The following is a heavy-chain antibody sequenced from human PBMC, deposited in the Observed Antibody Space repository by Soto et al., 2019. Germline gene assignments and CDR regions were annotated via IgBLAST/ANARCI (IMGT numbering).Heavy chain of an antibody. V-gene: IGHV1-8*01. D-gene: IGHD3-16*02. CDR1: GYTFTSYD. CDR3: ARGAYYDYIWGSYRRDAFDI. Sequence: EASVKVSCKASGYTFTSYDINWVRQATGQGLEWMGWMNPNSGNTGYAQKFQGRVTMTRNTSISTAYMELSSLRSEDTAVYYCARGAYYDYIWGSYRRDAFDIWGQGTMVTVSS. J-gene: IGHJ3*02. CDR2: MNPNSGNT.